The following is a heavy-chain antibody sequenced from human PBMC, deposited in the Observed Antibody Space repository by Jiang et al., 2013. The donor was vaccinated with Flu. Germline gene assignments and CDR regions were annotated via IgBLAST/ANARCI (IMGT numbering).Heavy chain of an antibody. J-gene: IGHJ5*02. CDR3: ARHSRPHISVSATFYFDP. D-gene: IGHD6-19*01. CDR2: VYYSGRT. V-gene: IGHV4-39*07. Sequence: GPGLVKPSETLSLTCTVSGGSITSGTFYWGWIRQSPGRGLEWIGTVYYSGRTYYNPSFNSRVTIGLDTSKEQFSLKLSSVAAADTAVYYCARHSRPHISVSATFYFDPWGQGTLVTVSS. CDR1: GGSITSGTFY.